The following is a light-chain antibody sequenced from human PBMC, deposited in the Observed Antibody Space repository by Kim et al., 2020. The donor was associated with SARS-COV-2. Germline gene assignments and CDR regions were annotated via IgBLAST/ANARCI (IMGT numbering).Light chain of an antibody. CDR2: AAS. J-gene: IGKJ2*01. V-gene: IGKV1-39*01. Sequence: DIQMTQSPSSLSAPVGDRVTITCRASQRIRSNLNWYQQKPGKAPRLLLYAASSLEGGVPPRFSGSGSGTEFTLTISSLQPEDFATYYCQQSYTIPQTFGQGTKVDI. CDR3: QQSYTIPQT. CDR1: QRIRSN.